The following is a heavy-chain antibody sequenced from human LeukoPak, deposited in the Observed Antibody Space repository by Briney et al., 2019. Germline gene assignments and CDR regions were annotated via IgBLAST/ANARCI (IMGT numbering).Heavy chain of an antibody. J-gene: IGHJ3*01. Sequence: SQTLSLTCTVSGGSISSYYWSWIRQPPGKGLEWIGYIYYSGSTNYNPSLKSRVTISVDTSKNQFSLKLSSVTAADTAVYYCARDIYGSGSYWGQGTMVTVSS. CDR3: ARDIYGSGSY. V-gene: IGHV4-59*01. CDR1: GGSISSYY. D-gene: IGHD3-10*01. CDR2: IYYSGST.